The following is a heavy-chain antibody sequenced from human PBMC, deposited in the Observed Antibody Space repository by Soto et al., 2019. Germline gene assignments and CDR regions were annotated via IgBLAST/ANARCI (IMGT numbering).Heavy chain of an antibody. Sequence: QVQLVESGGGLVKPGGSLRLSCAASGFTFSDAFMSWSRQTPGKGLEWLSYISGRDANIYYADFVRGRFTISRDNAKNSVYLQMNSLRAEDTAVYYCAGDQRPNYMAVWGKGTTVTVS. CDR2: ISGRDANI. V-gene: IGHV3-11*01. CDR1: GFTFSDAF. J-gene: IGHJ6*03. CDR3: AGDQRPNYMAV.